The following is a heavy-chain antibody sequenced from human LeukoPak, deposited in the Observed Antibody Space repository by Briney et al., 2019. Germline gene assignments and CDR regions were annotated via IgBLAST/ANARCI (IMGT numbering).Heavy chain of an antibody. Sequence: ASVKVSCKASGYTFTSYGISWVRQAPGQGLEWMGWISAYNGNTNYAQKLQGRVTMTTDTSTSTAYMELRSLRSDDTAVYYCASSYNYYDSSGYYHRGDYWGQGTLVTVSS. D-gene: IGHD3-22*01. CDR3: ASSYNYYDSSGYYHRGDY. CDR2: ISAYNGNT. J-gene: IGHJ4*02. V-gene: IGHV1-18*01. CDR1: GYTFTSYG.